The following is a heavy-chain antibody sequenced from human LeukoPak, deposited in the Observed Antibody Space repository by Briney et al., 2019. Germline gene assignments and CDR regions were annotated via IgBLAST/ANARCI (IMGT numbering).Heavy chain of an antibody. CDR3: AKPPRGSGEDY. V-gene: IGHV3-23*01. J-gene: IGHJ4*02. D-gene: IGHD3-10*01. Sequence: GGSLRLSCAASGFTFSGYWMTWVRQAPGKGLEWVSAISGSGGSTYYADSVKGRFTISRDNSKNTLYLQMNSLRAEDTAVYYCAKPPRGSGEDYWGQGTLVTVSS. CDR2: ISGSGGST. CDR1: GFTFSGYW.